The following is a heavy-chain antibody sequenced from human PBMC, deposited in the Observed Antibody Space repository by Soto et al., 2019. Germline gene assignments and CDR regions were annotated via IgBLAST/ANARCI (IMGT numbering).Heavy chain of an antibody. CDR1: GVSIHNSHSF. Sequence: QVQLQESGPGLVKPSETLSLTCAVSGVSIHNSHSFWGWIRQPPGKGLEFIGSVYHSGGSYYNPSLKGRVTIPEDTSNNQISLGVNSVPAPDTAVYYCGRVLEGPPRHPAPDSWGQGMLVTVSS. CDR2: VYHSGGS. CDR3: GRVLEGPPRHPAPDS. V-gene: IGHV4-39*02. J-gene: IGHJ5*02. D-gene: IGHD1-1*01.